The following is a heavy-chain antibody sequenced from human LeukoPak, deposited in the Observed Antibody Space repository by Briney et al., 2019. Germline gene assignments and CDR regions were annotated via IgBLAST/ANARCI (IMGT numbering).Heavy chain of an antibody. CDR1: GFSLTTTGMC. Sequence: SGPTLVNPTQTLTLTCTFSGFSLTTTGMCVSWIRQPPGKALEWLGRIDWDDDKYYTTSLKTRLTISKDTSKNQVILTMTNMDPLDTATYYCARLRWDGESAADYNYYYMDVWGKGTAVTISS. CDR2: IDWDDDK. J-gene: IGHJ6*03. V-gene: IGHV2-70*11. CDR3: ARLRWDGESAADYNYYYMDV. D-gene: IGHD4-17*01.